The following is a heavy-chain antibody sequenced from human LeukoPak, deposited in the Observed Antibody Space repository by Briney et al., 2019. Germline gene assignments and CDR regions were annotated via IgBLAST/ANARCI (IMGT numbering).Heavy chain of an antibody. CDR2: ISGSGGST. CDR3: ARDGRNYYDRSGYYSALAY. V-gene: IGHV3-23*01. Sequence: SGGSLRLSCAASGFIFSNFAISWVRQAPGKGLEWVSGISGSGGSTYYADSVRGRFTISRDNSKNTLYLQMNSLRADDTAVYYCARDGRNYYDRSGYYSALAYWGQGTLVTVSS. CDR1: GFIFSNFA. J-gene: IGHJ4*02. D-gene: IGHD3-22*01.